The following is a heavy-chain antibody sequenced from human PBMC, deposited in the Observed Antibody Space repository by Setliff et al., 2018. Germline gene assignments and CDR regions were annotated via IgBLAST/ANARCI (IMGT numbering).Heavy chain of an antibody. V-gene: IGHV4-39*02. CDR1: GDSIRSSRYY. Sequence: PSETLSLTCTVSGDSIRSSRYYWGWIRQPPGKGLEWIGSIYSSGNTYYNPSLKSRVSISSDTSKNVISLKLNSVTAADTAVYFCAREYVVISFVRNTHSHYGMDVWGQGTTVTVSS. D-gene: IGHD2-21*01. CDR3: AREYVVISFVRNTHSHYGMDV. J-gene: IGHJ6*02. CDR2: IYSSGNT.